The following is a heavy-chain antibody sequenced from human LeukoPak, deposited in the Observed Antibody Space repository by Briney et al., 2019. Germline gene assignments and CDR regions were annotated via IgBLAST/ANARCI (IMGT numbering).Heavy chain of an antibody. CDR2: IRYDGSNK. V-gene: IGHV3-30*02. D-gene: IGHD3-22*01. CDR3: ARGRHYYDHSDYYYEGDAFDI. J-gene: IGHJ3*02. CDR1: GFTFSSYG. Sequence: GGSLRLSCAASGFTFSSYGMHWVRQAPGKGLEWVAFIRYDGSNKYYADSVKGRFTISRDNSKNTLYLQMNSLRAEDTAVYYCARGRHYYDHSDYYYEGDAFDIWGQGTMVTVSS.